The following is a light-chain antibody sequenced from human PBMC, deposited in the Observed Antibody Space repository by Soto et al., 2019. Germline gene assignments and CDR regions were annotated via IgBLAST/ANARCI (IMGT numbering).Light chain of an antibody. J-gene: IGKJ4*01. CDR3: QQYNGYRLA. CDR2: KAS. CDR1: QSISSW. V-gene: IGKV1-5*03. Sequence: DIQMTQSPSTLSASVGDRVTITCRASQSISSWLAWYQQKPGKAPKLLIYKASSLESGVPSRFSGSGSGTEFTLTISSLQPDDFAIYYCQQYNGYRLAFGGGTKVDIK.